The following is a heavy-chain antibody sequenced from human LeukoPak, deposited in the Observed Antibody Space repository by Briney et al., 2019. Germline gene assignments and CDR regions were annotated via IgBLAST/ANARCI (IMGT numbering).Heavy chain of an antibody. CDR2: IYSGGST. CDR1: GSTFRNSG. CDR3: ARRGIYYYYMDV. Sequence: GGSLRLSCAVSGSTFRNSGMSWVRQAPGKGLEWVSVIYSGGSTYYADSVKGRFTISRDNSKNTLYLQMNSLRAEDTAVYYCARRGIYYYYMDVWGKGTTVTVSS. D-gene: IGHD3-10*01. J-gene: IGHJ6*03. V-gene: IGHV3-66*02.